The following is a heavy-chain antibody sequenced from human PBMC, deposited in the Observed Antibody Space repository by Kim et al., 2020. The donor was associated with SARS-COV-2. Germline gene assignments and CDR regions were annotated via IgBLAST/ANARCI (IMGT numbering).Heavy chain of an antibody. Sequence: SETLSLTCTVSGGSISSSSYYWGWIRQPPGKGLEWIGSIYYSGSTYYNPSLKSRVTISVDTSKNQFSLKLSSVTAADTAVYYCARTLWERWQQLVQYGFDYWGQGTLVTVSS. CDR3: ARTLWERWQQLVQYGFDY. CDR1: GGSISSSSYY. D-gene: IGHD6-13*01. V-gene: IGHV4-39*01. CDR2: IYYSGST. J-gene: IGHJ4*02.